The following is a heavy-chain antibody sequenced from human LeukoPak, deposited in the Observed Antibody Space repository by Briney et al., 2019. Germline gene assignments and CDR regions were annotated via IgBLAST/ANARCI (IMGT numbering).Heavy chain of an antibody. J-gene: IGHJ3*01. D-gene: IGHD3-10*01. CDR1: GFTASSNY. V-gene: IGHV3-7*01. Sequence: GGSLRLSCAASGFTASSNYMSWVRQAPGKGLEWVANIKQDGSEKYYVDSVKGRFTISRDNAKNSLYLQMNSLRAEDTAVYYCARDGGYYGSGIFRGQGTMVTVSS. CDR3: ARDGGYYGSGIF. CDR2: IKQDGSEK.